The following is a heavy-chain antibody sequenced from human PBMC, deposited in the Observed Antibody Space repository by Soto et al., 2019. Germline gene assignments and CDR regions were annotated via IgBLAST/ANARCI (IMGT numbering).Heavy chain of an antibody. CDR1: GFTFGGFW. CDR3: ATRSCPHGVCYTFSDY. CDR2: ISGSGGST. J-gene: IGHJ4*02. D-gene: IGHD2-8*01. Sequence: QTGGSLRLSCAASGFTFGGFWMVWVRQAPGKGLEWVASISGSGGSTYYADSVKGRFTISRDNSKNTLYLQMNSLRAEDTAVYYCATRSCPHGVCYTFSDYWGQGTLVTVSS. V-gene: IGHV3-23*01.